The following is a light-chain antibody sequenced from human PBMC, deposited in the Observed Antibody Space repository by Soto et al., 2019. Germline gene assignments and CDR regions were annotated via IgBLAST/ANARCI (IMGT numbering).Light chain of an antibody. CDR3: QQYGNSPLT. J-gene: IGKJ4*01. CDR1: QSVSG. V-gene: IGKV3-20*01. Sequence: DIVLTQSPCTLSLSPGERATLSCRASQSVSGMAWYQQIRGQAPRLLIYGASSRATGIPDRFSGSGSGTDFTLTISRLEPEDFAVYYCQQYGNSPLTFGGGTKVDIK. CDR2: GAS.